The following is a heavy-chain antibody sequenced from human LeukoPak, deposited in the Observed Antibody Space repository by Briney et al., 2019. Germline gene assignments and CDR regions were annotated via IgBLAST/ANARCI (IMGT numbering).Heavy chain of an antibody. J-gene: IGHJ4*02. CDR1: GGSFSGYY. V-gene: IGHV4-34*01. Sequence: SETLSLTCAVYGGSFSGYYWSWIRQPPGKGLEWIGEINHSGSTNYNPSLKSRVTISVDTSKNQFSLKLSSVTAADTAVYYCARGSPYISSSGDFDYWGQGTLVTVSS. CDR3: ARGSPYISSSGDFDY. D-gene: IGHD6-6*01. CDR2: INHSGST.